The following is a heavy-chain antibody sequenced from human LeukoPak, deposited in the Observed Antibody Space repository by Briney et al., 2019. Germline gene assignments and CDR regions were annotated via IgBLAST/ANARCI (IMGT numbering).Heavy chain of an antibody. CDR2: ISRSDNSI. V-gene: IGHV3-48*04. CDR1: TFNLSDYT. J-gene: IGHJ6*03. D-gene: IGHD2-8*01. CDR3: ARDPRGYCTSFKCYYFSYMDV. Sequence: PGGSLRLSCAASTFNLSDYTMHWVRQAPGKGLEWISYISRSDNSIYYGDSVKGRFTVSRDSVKNSLYLHMNSLRTEDTAAYFCARDPRGYCTSFKCYYFSYMDVWGKGTTVTVSS.